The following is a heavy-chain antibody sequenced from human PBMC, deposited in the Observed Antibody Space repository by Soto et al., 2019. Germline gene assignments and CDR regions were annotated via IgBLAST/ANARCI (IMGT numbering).Heavy chain of an antibody. V-gene: IGHV5-10-1*01. Sequence: AEPLKISCKGSGYSFTSYWIIWVSKMPGKGLEWMGRIDPSDSYTNYSPSFQGHVNISADKSISTAYLQWSSLKASDTAMYYCARRELAAGTFGMDVWGQGTTVTVSS. CDR2: IDPSDSYT. CDR1: GYSFTSYW. CDR3: ARRELAAGTFGMDV. J-gene: IGHJ6*02. D-gene: IGHD6-13*01.